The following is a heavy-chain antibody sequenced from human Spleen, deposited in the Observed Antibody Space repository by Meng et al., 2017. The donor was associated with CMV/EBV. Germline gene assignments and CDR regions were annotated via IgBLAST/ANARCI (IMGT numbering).Heavy chain of an antibody. D-gene: IGHD1-26*01. J-gene: IGHJ6*02. CDR3: ARTPLTTSPKGGTMDV. V-gene: IGHV4-4*02. CDR2: ISYSGNT. CDR1: GGSISSSNW. Sequence: SETLSLTCAVSGGSISSSNWWSWVRQPPGKGLEWIGYISYSGNTYYNPSLRSRVTISVDTSKSQFSLNLSSVTAADTAVYYCARTPLTTSPKGGTMDVWGQGTTVTVSS.